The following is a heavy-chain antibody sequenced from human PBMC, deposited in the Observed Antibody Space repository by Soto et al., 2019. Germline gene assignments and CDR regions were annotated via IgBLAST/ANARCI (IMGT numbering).Heavy chain of an antibody. D-gene: IGHD6-6*01. CDR1: GDSVSSNSVA. J-gene: IGHJ3*02. V-gene: IGHV6-1*01. CDR2: TYYRSKWYN. Sequence: PSQTLSLTCVISGDSVSSNSVAWHWIRQSPSRGLEWLGRTYYRSKWYNDYTVSVKSRITINPDTSKNKFSLQLNSVTPEDTAVYYCARGDSTSHAYDIWGQGTMVTVSS. CDR3: ARGDSTSHAYDI.